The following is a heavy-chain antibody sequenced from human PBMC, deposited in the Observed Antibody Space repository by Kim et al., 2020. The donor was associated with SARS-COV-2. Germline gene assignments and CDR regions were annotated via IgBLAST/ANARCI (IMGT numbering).Heavy chain of an antibody. CDR2: ISSSSSTI. V-gene: IGHV3-48*02. J-gene: IGHJ2*01. CDR1: GFTFSSYS. CDR3: ARDGIGELQSYWYFDL. Sequence: GGSLRLSCAASGFTFSSYSMNWVRQAPGKGLEWVSYISSSSSTIYYADSVKGRFTISRDNAKNSLYLQMNSLRDEDTAVYYCARDGIGELQSYWYFDLWGRGTLVTVSS. D-gene: IGHD3-10*01.